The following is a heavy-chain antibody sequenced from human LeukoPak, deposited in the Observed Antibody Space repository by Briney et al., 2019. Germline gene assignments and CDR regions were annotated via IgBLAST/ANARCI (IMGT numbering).Heavy chain of an antibody. CDR1: GYTFTSYG. CDR2: IIPIFGTA. D-gene: IGHD3-10*01. CDR3: ARDGRYYGSGSYYQH. J-gene: IGHJ1*01. V-gene: IGHV1-69*06. Sequence: SVKVSCKASGYTFTSYGISWVRQAPGQGLEWMGGIIPIFGTANYAQKFQGRVTITADKSTSTAYMELSSLRSEDTAVYYCARDGRYYGSGSYYQHWGQGTLVTVSS.